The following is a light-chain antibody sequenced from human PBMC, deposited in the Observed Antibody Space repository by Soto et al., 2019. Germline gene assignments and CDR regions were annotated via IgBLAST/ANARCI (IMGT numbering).Light chain of an antibody. CDR2: DAS. CDR1: QSVSNS. Sequence: EIVLTQSPATLALSPGERSTLSCRASQSVSNSFGGFQQKSVQAPSLLIYDASNRDTAILARFSGSGSGTEYSLTISSLEPADVVVYYCQKRGDWRALTFGGGTKVEIK. J-gene: IGKJ4*01. V-gene: IGKV3-11*01. CDR3: QKRGDWRALT.